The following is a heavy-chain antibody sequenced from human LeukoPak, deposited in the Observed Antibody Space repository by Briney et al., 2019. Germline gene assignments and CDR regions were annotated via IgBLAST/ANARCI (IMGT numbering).Heavy chain of an antibody. CDR1: GYIFTSYG. CDR3: ARDSRTARDSRTAVVGRGDY. D-gene: IGHD1-26*01. CDR2: ISGDNGKA. V-gene: IGHV1-18*01. J-gene: IGHJ4*02. Sequence: ASVKVSCKASGYIFTSYGISWVRQAPGQGLEWMGWISGDNGKAKYAQKFQGRVTMTTDTSTSTAYMELRSLRSDDTAVYYCARDSRTARDSRTAVVGRGDYWGQGTLVTVSS.